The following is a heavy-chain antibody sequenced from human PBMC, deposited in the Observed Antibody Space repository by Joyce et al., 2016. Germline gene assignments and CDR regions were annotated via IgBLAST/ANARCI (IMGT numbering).Heavy chain of an antibody. D-gene: IGHD3-3*01. CDR3: ARHFAFWSGNHLSVFSDGYDMDV. Sequence: QVQLQESGPGLVKPSETLSLTCTVSGVSISTITYHWGWFRQTPGKGLEWIGSFYHSGTMYYNPSLKGRVDISIDTPKNQFSLKVNSVTAADTAVYYCARHFAFWSGNHLSVFSDGYDMDVWGQGATVIVSS. J-gene: IGHJ6*02. CDR1: GVSISTITYH. CDR2: FYHSGTM. V-gene: IGHV4-39*01.